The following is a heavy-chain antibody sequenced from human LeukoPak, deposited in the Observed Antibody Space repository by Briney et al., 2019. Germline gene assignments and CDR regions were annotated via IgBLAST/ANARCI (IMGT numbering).Heavy chain of an antibody. CDR3: ARAPFGVGNFDL. CDR1: GFTFSSYS. V-gene: IGHV3-48*01. J-gene: IGHJ2*01. CDR2: ISSSSSTT. Sequence: GGSLRLSCAASGFTFSSYSMNWVRQAPGKGLEWVSYISSSSSTTYYADSVKGRFTISRDNSKNTLYLQMNSLRAEDTAVYYCARAPFGVGNFDLWGRGTLVAVSS. D-gene: IGHD3-16*01.